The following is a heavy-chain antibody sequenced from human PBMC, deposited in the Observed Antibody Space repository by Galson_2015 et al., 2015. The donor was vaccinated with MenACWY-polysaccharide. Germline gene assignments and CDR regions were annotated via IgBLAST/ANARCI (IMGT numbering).Heavy chain of an antibody. V-gene: IGHV6-1*01. Sequence: CAISGDSVSSNSAAWNCIRQPPSRGLEWLGRTYYRSKWYNDYAVSVKSRITINPDTSKNHFSLQLNSVTPDDTAIYYCARDPASTSWCYFDYWGQGTLVTVSS. D-gene: IGHD6-13*01. CDR1: GDSVSSNSAA. J-gene: IGHJ4*02. CDR3: ARDPASTSWCYFDY. CDR2: TYYRSKWYN.